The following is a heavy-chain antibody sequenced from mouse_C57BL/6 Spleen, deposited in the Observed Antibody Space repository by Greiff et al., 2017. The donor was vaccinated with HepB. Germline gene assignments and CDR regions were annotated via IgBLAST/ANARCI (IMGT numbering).Heavy chain of an antibody. CDR2: IDPSDSYT. CDR3: AVMITTGNYFDY. V-gene: IGHV1-50*01. Sequence: QQSCKASGYTFTSYWMQWVKQRPGQGLEWIGEIDPSDSYTNYNQKFKGKATLTVDTSSSTAYMQLSSLTSEDSAVYYCAVMITTGNYFDYWGQGTTLTVSS. D-gene: IGHD2-4*01. J-gene: IGHJ2*01. CDR1: GYTFTSYW.